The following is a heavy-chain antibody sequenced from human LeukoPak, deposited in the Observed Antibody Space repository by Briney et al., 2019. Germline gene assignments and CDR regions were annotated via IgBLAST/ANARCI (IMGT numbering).Heavy chain of an antibody. V-gene: IGHV3-30*18. Sequence: GGSLRLSCAASGFTFSSYGMHWVRQAPGKGLEWVAVISYDGSNKYYADSVKGRFTISRDNSKNTLYLQMNSLRAEDTAVYYCAKDRRGYYFDYWGQGTLVTVSS. D-gene: IGHD3-10*01. J-gene: IGHJ4*02. CDR3: AKDRRGYYFDY. CDR1: GFTFSSYG. CDR2: ISYDGSNK.